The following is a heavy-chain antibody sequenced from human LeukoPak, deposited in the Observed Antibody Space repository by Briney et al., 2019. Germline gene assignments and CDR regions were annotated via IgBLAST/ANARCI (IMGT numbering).Heavy chain of an antibody. CDR2: ISGSGGST. CDR1: GFTFSSYA. D-gene: IGHD1-1*01. J-gene: IGHJ5*02. V-gene: IGHV3-23*01. Sequence: GGSLRLSCAASGFTFSSYAMSWVRQAPGKGLEWLSAISGSGGSTYYVDSVKGRFTISRDNSKNTLYLQMNSLRAEDTAVYYCAKDSGDYSWNDEGNWFDPWGQGTLVTVSS. CDR3: AKDSGDYSWNDEGNWFDP.